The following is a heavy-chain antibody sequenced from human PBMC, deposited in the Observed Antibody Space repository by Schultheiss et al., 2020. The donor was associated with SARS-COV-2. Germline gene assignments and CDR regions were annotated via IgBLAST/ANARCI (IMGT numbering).Heavy chain of an antibody. V-gene: IGHV2-5*02. CDR3: AHTLVVVTGDAFDI. CDR2: IYWDDDK. D-gene: IGHD2-21*02. Sequence: SGPTLVKPTQTLTLTCTFSGFSLTTSGVGVGWIRQPPGKALEWLALIYWDDDKRYSPSLKSRLTITKDTSKNQVVLTITNMDPVDTATYYCAHTLVVVTGDAFDIWGQGTMVTVSS. CDR1: GFSLTTSGVG. J-gene: IGHJ3*02.